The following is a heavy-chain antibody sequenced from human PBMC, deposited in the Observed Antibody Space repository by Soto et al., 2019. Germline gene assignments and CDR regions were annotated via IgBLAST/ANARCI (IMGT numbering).Heavy chain of an antibody. CDR1: GYTFTSYD. CDR3: AREKTSYGMDV. CDR2: MNPNSGNT. J-gene: IGHJ6*02. V-gene: IGHV1-8*01. Sequence: QVQLVQSGAEVKKPGASVKVSCKASGYTFTSYDINWVRQATGQGLERMGWMNPNSGNTGYAQKFQGRVTMTRNTSISTADMGLSSLRSDDTAVYYCAREKTSYGMDVWGQGTTVTVTS.